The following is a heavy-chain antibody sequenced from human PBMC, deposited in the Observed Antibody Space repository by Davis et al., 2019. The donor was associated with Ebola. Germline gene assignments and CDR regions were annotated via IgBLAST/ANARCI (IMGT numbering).Heavy chain of an antibody. D-gene: IGHD5-12*01. J-gene: IGHJ4*02. CDR1: GYTFTSYD. CDR3: ARGQIGYSGRFRFDS. CDR2: ITPNSGYT. V-gene: IGHV1-8*01. Sequence: AASVKVSYKASGYTFTSYDLSWVRQATGQGLEWMGWITPNSGYTGSAQKFQGRVTMTRNTSINTAYMELSGLTSEDTALYFCARGQIGYSGRFRFDSWGQGTLVTVSS.